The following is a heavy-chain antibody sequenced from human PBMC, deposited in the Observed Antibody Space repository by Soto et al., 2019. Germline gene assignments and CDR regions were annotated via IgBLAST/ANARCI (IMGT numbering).Heavy chain of an antibody. CDR2: ISYDGSNK. CDR1: GFTFSSYA. J-gene: IGHJ4*02. D-gene: IGHD3-9*01. CDR3: ATIGMTGYPNPFDY. V-gene: IGHV3-30-3*01. Sequence: PGGSLRLSCAASGFTFSSYAMHWVRQAPGKGLEWVAVISYDGSNKYYADSVKGRFTISRDNSKNTLYLQMNSLRAEDTAVYYCATIGMTGYPNPFDYWGQGTLVTVSS.